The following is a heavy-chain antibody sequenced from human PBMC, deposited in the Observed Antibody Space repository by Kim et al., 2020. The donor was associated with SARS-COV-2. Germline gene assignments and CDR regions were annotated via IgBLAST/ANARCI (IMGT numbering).Heavy chain of an antibody. Sequence: ASVKVSCKASGYNFTSFEINWVRQATGQGLEWMGRMSPNRLNTGSAQKFQGRVTMSTDISITTAYMELSSLTSEDTAVYYCARGVIAGVDIWGQGSMVTV. CDR3: ARGVIAGVDI. CDR1: GYNFTSFE. CDR2: MSPNRLNT. J-gene: IGHJ3*02. V-gene: IGHV1-8*01. D-gene: IGHD2-21*01.